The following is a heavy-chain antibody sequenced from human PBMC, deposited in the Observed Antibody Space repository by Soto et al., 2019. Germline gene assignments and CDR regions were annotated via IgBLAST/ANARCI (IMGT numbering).Heavy chain of an antibody. J-gene: IGHJ4*02. CDR1: GFTFTSSA. CDR3: AASSNRQFCSGGSCYSDY. D-gene: IGHD2-15*01. Sequence: SVKVSCKASGFTFTSSAMQWVRQARGQRLEWIGWIVVGSGNTNYAQKFQERVTITRDMSTSTAYMELSSLRSEDTAVYYCAASSNRQFCSGGSCYSDYWGQGTLVTVSS. V-gene: IGHV1-58*02. CDR2: IVVGSGNT.